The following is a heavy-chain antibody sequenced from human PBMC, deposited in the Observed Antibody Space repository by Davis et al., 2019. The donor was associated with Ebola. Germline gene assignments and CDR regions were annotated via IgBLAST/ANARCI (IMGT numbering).Heavy chain of an antibody. CDR1: GFPFYSHG. V-gene: IGHV3-23*01. J-gene: IGHJ6*02. Sequence: GESLKISCAASGFPFYSHGMSWVRQAPGKGLEWVSSISSSGGNSFYMDSVKGRFYIDRDNSKNTLYLQMNSLRAEDTAVYYGARDRVADHDFWRGYYFYGMDVWGQGTTVTVSS. D-gene: IGHD3-3*01. CDR2: ISSSGGNS. CDR3: ARDRVADHDFWRGYYFYGMDV.